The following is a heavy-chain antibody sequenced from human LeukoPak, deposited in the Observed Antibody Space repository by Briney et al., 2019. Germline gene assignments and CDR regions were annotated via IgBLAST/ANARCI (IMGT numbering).Heavy chain of an antibody. CDR3: ARDKGHYDVDY. CDR2: IYYSVST. V-gene: IGHV4-39*07. D-gene: IGHD3-16*01. CDR1: GGSISSTSYY. Sequence: SETLSLACTVSGGSISSTSYYWGWIRQPPGKGLEWMGSIYYSVSTYYNPSLKSRLTISVDTSKNQFSLKLSSVTAADTAIYYCARDKGHYDVDYWGQGTLVTVSS. J-gene: IGHJ4*02.